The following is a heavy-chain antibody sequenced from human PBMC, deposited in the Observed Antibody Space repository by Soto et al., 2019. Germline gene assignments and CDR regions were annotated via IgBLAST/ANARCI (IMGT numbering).Heavy chain of an antibody. D-gene: IGHD3-22*01. V-gene: IGHV3-33*01. CDR2: IWYDGSNK. CDR1: GFTFSSYG. CDR3: ARDSGITMIVVAPSYGMDV. J-gene: IGHJ6*02. Sequence: QVQLVESGGGVVQPGRSLRLSCAASGFTFSSYGMHWVRQAPGKGLEWVAVIWYDGSNKYYADSVKGRFTISRDNSKNTLYLQMNSLRAEDTAVYYCARDSGITMIVVAPSYGMDVWGQGTTVTVSS.